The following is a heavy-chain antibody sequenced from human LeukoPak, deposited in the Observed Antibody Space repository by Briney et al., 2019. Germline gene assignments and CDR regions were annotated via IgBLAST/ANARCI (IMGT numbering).Heavy chain of an antibody. CDR2: ISSNGGST. J-gene: IGHJ4*02. Sequence: GGSLRLSCSASGFTFSSYAMHWVRQAPGKGLEYVSAISSNGGSTYYADSVKGRFTISRDNSKNTLYLQMNSLRAEDTAVYYCAKDLSVGATDYAIDYWGQGTLVTVSS. CDR3: AKDLSVGATDYAIDY. CDR1: GFTFSSYA. V-gene: IGHV3-64*04. D-gene: IGHD1-26*01.